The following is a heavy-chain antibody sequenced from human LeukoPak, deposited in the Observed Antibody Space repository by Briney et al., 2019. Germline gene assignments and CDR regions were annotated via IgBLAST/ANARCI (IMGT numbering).Heavy chain of an antibody. CDR1: GGSISTYY. V-gene: IGHV4-59*01. J-gene: IGHJ4*02. CDR3: ARGMQARLDYFDY. D-gene: IGHD4-11*01. CDR2: IYYSGST. Sequence: PSETLSLTCTVSGGSISTYYWSWIRQPPGKGLEWIGYIYYSGSTSYNPSLKSRVTISVDTSKNQFSLKLSSVTAADTAVYYCARGMQARLDYFDYWGQGTLGTVSS.